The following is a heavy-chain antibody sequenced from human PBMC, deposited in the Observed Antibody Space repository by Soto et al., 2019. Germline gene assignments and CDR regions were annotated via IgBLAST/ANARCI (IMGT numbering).Heavy chain of an antibody. CDR1: GFTFSSYA. CDR2: ISGSGGST. D-gene: IGHD1-7*01. Sequence: GGSLRLSCAASGFTFSSYAMSWVRQAPGKGLEWVSAISGSGGSTYYADSVKGRFTISRDNSKNTLYLQMNSLRAEDTAVYYCAKGELELGSEGLDGLVAFDIWGQGTMVTVSS. V-gene: IGHV3-23*01. CDR3: AKGELELGSEGLDGLVAFDI. J-gene: IGHJ3*02.